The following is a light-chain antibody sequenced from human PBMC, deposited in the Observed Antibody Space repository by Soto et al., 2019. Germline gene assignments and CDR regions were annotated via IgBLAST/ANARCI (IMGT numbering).Light chain of an antibody. Sequence: EIVMTQSPATLSVSPRERATLSFRASQSVSSNLAWYQQKPGQAPRLLIYGASTRATGIPARFSGSGSGTEFTLTISSLQSEDFALYYCQQRSGWPRTFGQGTKVDIK. CDR1: QSVSSN. CDR2: GAS. V-gene: IGKV3-15*01. CDR3: QQRSGWPRT. J-gene: IGKJ1*01.